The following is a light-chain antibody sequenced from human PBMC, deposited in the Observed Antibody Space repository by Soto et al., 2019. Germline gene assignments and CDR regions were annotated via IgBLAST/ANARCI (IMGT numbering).Light chain of an antibody. Sequence: QSVLTQPPSASGTPGQRVTISCSGGSSNIGSHTVNWYRQLPGTAPKLLIFSINQRPSGVPDRFSGSKSGTSVSLAIRGLQPDVEAEYFCAAWDATLKAYVFGSGTKVTVL. J-gene: IGLJ1*01. CDR1: SSNIGSHT. V-gene: IGLV1-44*01. CDR3: AAWDATLKAYV. CDR2: SIN.